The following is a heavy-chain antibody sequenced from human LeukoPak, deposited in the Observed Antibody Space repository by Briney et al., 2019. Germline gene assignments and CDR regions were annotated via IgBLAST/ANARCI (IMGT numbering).Heavy chain of an antibody. V-gene: IGHV1-8*01. J-gene: IGHJ4*02. CDR1: GYTFTSYD. D-gene: IGHD3-22*01. CDR3: AGSLKFITMIPHY. CDR2: MSPNSGDT. Sequence: ASVKVSCKASGYTFTSYDFNWVRQATGQRPEWMGWMSPNSGDTGYAQKFQDRVTMTRNTSISTAYMELSSLRSEDTAVFYCAGSLKFITMIPHYWGQGTLVTVSS.